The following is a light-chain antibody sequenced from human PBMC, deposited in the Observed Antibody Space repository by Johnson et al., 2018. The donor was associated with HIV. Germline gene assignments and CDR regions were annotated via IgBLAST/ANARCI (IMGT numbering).Light chain of an antibody. CDR3: GTWDSSLSFYA. Sequence: QSVLTQPPSVSAAPGQKVTISCSGNTSNIGSNSVSWYQHLPGIAPKLLVYDRNKRPSGIPDRFSGSKSGTSATLGITGLQTGDEADYYCGTWDSSLSFYAFGTGTKVTVL. J-gene: IGLJ1*01. V-gene: IGLV1-51*01. CDR2: DRN. CDR1: TSNIGSNS.